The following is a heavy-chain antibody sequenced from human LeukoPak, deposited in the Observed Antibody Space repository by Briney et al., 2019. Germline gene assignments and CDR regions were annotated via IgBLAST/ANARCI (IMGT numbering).Heavy chain of an antibody. CDR2: ISGSGDNT. D-gene: IGHD4-17*01. V-gene: IGHV3-23*01. J-gene: IGHJ4*02. CDR1: GFTFSSYA. Sequence: PGGSLRLSCAASGFTFSSYAMSWVRQAPGKGLEWVSGISGSGDNTYYADSVKGRFTISRENSKNTLYLQMNSLRAEDTAVYYCAKVRLYGDYPEIDYWGQGTLVAVSS. CDR3: AKVRLYGDYPEIDY.